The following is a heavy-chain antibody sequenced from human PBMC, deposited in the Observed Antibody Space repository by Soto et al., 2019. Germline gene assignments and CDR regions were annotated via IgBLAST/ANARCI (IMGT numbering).Heavy chain of an antibody. CDR2: ISGSGGST. CDR1: GFTVSSYA. V-gene: IGHV3-23*01. CDR3: AKDTGYGDLVVDYYYYMDV. Sequence: GGSLRLSCAASGFTVSSYAMSWVRQAPGKGLEWVSAISGSGGSTYYADSVKGRFTISRDNSKNTLYLQMNSLRAEDTAVYYCAKDTGYGDLVVDYYYYMDVWGKGTTVTVSS. D-gene: IGHD4-17*01. J-gene: IGHJ6*03.